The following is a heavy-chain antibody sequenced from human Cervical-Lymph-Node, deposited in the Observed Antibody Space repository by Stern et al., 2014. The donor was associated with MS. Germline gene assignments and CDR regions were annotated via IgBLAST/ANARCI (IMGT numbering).Heavy chain of an antibody. CDR3: ARGGYNYGHDAFDI. CDR1: AYTFSGYY. Sequence: QVQLGQSGAEVKKPGASVKVSCKASAYTFSGYYIHWVRQAPGQGLEWMGQIKPNSGGTSSAQKFQGRVTMTRDTSISTAYMELSRLRSDDTAVYYCARGGYNYGHDAFDIWGQGTMVTVSS. J-gene: IGHJ3*02. V-gene: IGHV1-2*06. D-gene: IGHD5-18*01. CDR2: IKPNSGGT.